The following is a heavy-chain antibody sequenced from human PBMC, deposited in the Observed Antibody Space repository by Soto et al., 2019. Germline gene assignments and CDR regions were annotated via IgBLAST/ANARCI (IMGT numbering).Heavy chain of an antibody. D-gene: IGHD6-6*01. J-gene: IGHJ4*02. CDR1: GSTFDDYA. CDR2: ISWDGGST. CDR3: AKERSASSLYYFDY. Sequence: GGSLRLSCAASGSTFDDYAMHWVRQAPGKGLERVSLISWDGGSTYYADSVKGRFTISRDNSKNSLYLQMNSLRAEDTALYYCAKERSASSLYYFDYWGQGTLVTVSS. V-gene: IGHV3-43D*04.